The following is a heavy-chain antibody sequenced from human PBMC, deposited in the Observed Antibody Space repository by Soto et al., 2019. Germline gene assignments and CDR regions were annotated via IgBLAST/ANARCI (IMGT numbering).Heavy chain of an antibody. D-gene: IGHD6-13*01. J-gene: IGHJ6*02. CDR3: ARSAAAAGTYGMDV. Sequence: SETLSLTCTVSGASINSYYWNWIRQPPGKGLEWIGYIYYSGTTNYNPSLKSRVTISLDTSKNQFSLKVNSVTAADTAVYYCARSAAAAGTYGMDVWGQGTTVTVSS. CDR2: IYYSGTT. V-gene: IGHV4-59*01. CDR1: GASINSYY.